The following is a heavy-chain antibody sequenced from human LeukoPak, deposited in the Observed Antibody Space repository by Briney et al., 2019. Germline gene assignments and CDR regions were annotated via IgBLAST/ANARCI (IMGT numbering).Heavy chain of an antibody. D-gene: IGHD4-17*01. V-gene: IGHV7-4-1*02. J-gene: IGHJ4*02. CDR3: ARVTVYGDYQGANFDY. Sequence: ASVKVSCTASGYTFTSYAMNWVRQAPGQGLEWMGWINTNTGNPTYAQGFTGRFVFSLDTSVSTAYLQISSLKAEDTAVYYCARVTVYGDYQGANFDYWGQGTLVTVSS. CDR1: GYTFTSYA. CDR2: INTNTGNP.